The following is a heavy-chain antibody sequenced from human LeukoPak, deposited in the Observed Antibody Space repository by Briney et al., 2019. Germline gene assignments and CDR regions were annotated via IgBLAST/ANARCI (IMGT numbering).Heavy chain of an antibody. Sequence: ASVKVSCKASGYTFTGYYMHWVRQPPGQGLEWMGWINPNSGGTNYAQKFQGRVTMTRDTSISTAYMELSRLRSDDTAVYYCAREEWYASTYYDFWSGSLGMDVWGQGTTVTVSS. CDR1: GYTFTGYY. V-gene: IGHV1-2*02. CDR3: AREEWYASTYYDFWSGSLGMDV. D-gene: IGHD3-3*01. CDR2: INPNSGGT. J-gene: IGHJ6*02.